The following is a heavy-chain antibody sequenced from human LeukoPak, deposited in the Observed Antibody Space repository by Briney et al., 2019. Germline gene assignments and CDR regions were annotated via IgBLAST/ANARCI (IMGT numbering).Heavy chain of an antibody. CDR3: AKLTGYSSSSDF. CDR1: GFIFSNYW. CDR2: IKQDGSEK. Sequence: GGSLRLSCAASGFIFSNYWMSWVRQAPGKGLEWVANIKQDGSEKYYVDSVKGRFTISRDNAKNSLYLQMNSLRAEETAVYYCAKLTGYSSSSDFWGQGTLVTVSS. V-gene: IGHV3-7*03. D-gene: IGHD6-13*01. J-gene: IGHJ4*02.